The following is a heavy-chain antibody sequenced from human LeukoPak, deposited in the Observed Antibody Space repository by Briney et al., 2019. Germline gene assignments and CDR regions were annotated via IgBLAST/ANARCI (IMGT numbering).Heavy chain of an antibody. CDR2: ISYTYGST. CDR1: GFTFRNYA. CDR3: ASPVDTAIFDY. V-gene: IGHV3-23*01. D-gene: IGHD5-18*01. J-gene: IGHJ4*02. Sequence: GGSLRLSCAASGFTFRNYAMSWVRQAPGKGLEWVSGISYTYGSTYFADSVRGRFTISRDNSRNTVYLQMNSLRAEDTAVYYCASPVDTAIFDYWGQGTLVTVSS.